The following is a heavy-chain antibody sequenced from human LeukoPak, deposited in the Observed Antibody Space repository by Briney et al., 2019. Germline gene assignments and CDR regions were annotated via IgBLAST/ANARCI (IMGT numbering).Heavy chain of an antibody. CDR3: ARVGYYDSSGYYPILDY. V-gene: IGHV1-69*05. J-gene: IGHJ4*02. CDR1: GGTFSSYA. CDR2: IIPIFGTA. D-gene: IGHD3-22*01. Sequence: SVKVSCKASGGTFSSYAISWVRQAPGQGLEWMGGIIPIFGTANYAQKFQGRVTMTRDTSTSTVYMELSSLRSEDTAVYYCARVGYYDSSGYYPILDYWGQGTLVTVSS.